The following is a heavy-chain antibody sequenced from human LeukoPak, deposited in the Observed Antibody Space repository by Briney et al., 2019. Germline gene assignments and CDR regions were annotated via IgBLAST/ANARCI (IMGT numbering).Heavy chain of an antibody. D-gene: IGHD6-19*01. J-gene: IGHJ4*02. V-gene: IGHV3-30*18. CDR1: GFTFSLYD. CDR3: AKVGSGWFFDY. Sequence: GGSLRLSCAASGFTFSLYDIHWVRQAPGKGLEWVAIISYDGSNKFYADSVKGRFTISRDNAKNTLWLQMNSLRAEDTAAYYCAKVGSGWFFDYWGQGTLVTVSS. CDR2: ISYDGSNK.